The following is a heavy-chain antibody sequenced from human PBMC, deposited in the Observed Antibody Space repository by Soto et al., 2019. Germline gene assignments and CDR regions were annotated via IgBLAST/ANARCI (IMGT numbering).Heavy chain of an antibody. CDR2: IKQDGSEK. Sequence: PGGSLRLSCAASGFTFISYWMSWVRQAPGKGLEWVANIKQDGSEKYYVDSVKGRFTISRDNAKNSLYLQMNSLRAEDTAVYYCASLLGYCSGGSCYTPLDDAFDIWGQGTMVTVSS. CDR3: ASLLGYCSGGSCYTPLDDAFDI. J-gene: IGHJ3*02. D-gene: IGHD2-15*01. V-gene: IGHV3-7*01. CDR1: GFTFISYW.